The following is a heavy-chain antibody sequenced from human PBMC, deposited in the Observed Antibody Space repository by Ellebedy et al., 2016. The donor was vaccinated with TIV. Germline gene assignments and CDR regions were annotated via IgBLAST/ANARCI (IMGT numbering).Heavy chain of an antibody. CDR1: GFTFSSYS. CDR3: GRGGLDV. J-gene: IGHJ6*02. V-gene: IGHV3-64D*06. D-gene: IGHD3-10*01. CDR2: ATSSGNTT. Sequence: PGGSLRLSCSASGFTFSSYSMHWVRQAPGKGLEYVSVATSSGNTTYYADSVRGRFTVSRDSSKNMLYLQMSSLRADDTAVYYCGRGGLDVWGQGTTVTVSS.